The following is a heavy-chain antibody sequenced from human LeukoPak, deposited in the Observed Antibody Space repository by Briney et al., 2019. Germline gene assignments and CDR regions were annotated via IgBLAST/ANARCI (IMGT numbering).Heavy chain of an antibody. D-gene: IGHD6-19*01. CDR2: ISGSGSII. CDR3: ARGDASGWSY. Sequence: GGSLRLSCGASGFXFSGYSINWVRQAPGKGLVWLSYISGSGSIIYYAGSVKGRFTISRDNAKNSLYLQMNSLRDEDTAVYYCARGDASGWSYWGQGTLVTVSS. CDR1: GFXFSGYS. V-gene: IGHV3-48*02. J-gene: IGHJ4*02.